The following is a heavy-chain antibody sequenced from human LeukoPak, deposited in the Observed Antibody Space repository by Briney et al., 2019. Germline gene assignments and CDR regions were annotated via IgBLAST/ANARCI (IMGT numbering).Heavy chain of an antibody. Sequence: GESLKISCKGSGYSFTSYWIGWVRQMPGKGLEWMGIIYPGDSDTRYSPSFQGQVSFSADKSLNTAYLQWSSLKASDTAMYYCARPRTAGSGYDGFDIWGQGTVVTVSS. CDR3: ARPRTAGSGYDGFDI. CDR1: GYSFTSYW. V-gene: IGHV5-51*01. D-gene: IGHD3-10*01. J-gene: IGHJ3*02. CDR2: IYPGDSDT.